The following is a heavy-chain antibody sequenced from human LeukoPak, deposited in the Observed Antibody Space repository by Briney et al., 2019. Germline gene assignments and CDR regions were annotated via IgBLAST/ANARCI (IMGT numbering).Heavy chain of an antibody. J-gene: IGHJ6*02. CDR2: INTNTGNP. V-gene: IGHV7-4-1*02. Sequence: ASVKVSCKASGYTFTSYAMSWVRQATGQGLEWMGSINTNTGNPTYAQGFTGRFVFSLDTSVSTAYLQISSLKAEDTAVYYCARATYSSGWYVMDVWGQGTTVTVSS. D-gene: IGHD6-19*01. CDR3: ARATYSSGWYVMDV. CDR1: GYTFTSYA.